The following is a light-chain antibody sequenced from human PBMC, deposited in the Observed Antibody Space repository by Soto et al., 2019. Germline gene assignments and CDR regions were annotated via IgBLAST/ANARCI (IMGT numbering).Light chain of an antibody. V-gene: IGLV1-40*01. CDR1: SSNIGAGYD. CDR2: GDS. CDR3: QSYDSSLSGSV. Sequence: QSVLTQPPSVSGAPGQRVTISCTGSSSNIGAGYDVHWYQQLPGTAPKLRLYGDSNRPSGVPDRFSGSKSGTSGSLAITGLQAEDEADYSCQSYDSSLSGSVFGGGTKRTVL. J-gene: IGLJ3*02.